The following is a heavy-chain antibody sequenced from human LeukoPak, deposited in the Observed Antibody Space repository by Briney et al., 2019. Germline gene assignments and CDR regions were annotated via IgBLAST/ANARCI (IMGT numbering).Heavy chain of an antibody. D-gene: IGHD6-19*01. CDR2: INPNSGGT. CDR1: EYTFTGYK. Sequence: ASLKVSCKASEYTFTGYKIHWVRQAPGQGPEWMGWINPNSGGTDYAQKFQGRVTVTRDTSISTVYMELNRLRSDDTAVYYCAIIAVATTSFWGQGTLVTVSS. J-gene: IGHJ4*02. CDR3: AIIAVATTSF. V-gene: IGHV1-2*02.